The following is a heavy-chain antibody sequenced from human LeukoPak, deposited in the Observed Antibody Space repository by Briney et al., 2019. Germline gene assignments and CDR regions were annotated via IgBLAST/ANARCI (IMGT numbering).Heavy chain of an antibody. V-gene: IGHV4-4*07. J-gene: IGHJ4*02. D-gene: IGHD3-10*01. CDR1: GGSISRYY. CDR3: ARGRSATMFDY. CDR2: IYTSGSP. Sequence: PSETLSLTCTVSGGSISRYYWSWIRQPAGKRLEWIGRIYTSGSPNYNPSLKSRVTMSVDTSKNQFSLKLRSMTAADTALYYCARGRSATMFDYWGQGTLVTVSS.